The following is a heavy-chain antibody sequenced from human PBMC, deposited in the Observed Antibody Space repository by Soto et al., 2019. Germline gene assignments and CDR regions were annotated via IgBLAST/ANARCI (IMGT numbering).Heavy chain of an antibody. D-gene: IGHD3-3*01. Sequence: PSETLSLSCTVSGGSVSSGSYYWSWIRQPPGKGLEWIGYIYYSGSTNYNPSLKSRVTISVDTSKNQFSLKLSSVTAADTAVYYCAKTRRSGYSYNWFDPWGQGTLVIVSS. J-gene: IGHJ5*02. V-gene: IGHV4-61*01. CDR1: GGSVSSGSYY. CDR2: IYYSGST. CDR3: AKTRRSGYSYNWFDP.